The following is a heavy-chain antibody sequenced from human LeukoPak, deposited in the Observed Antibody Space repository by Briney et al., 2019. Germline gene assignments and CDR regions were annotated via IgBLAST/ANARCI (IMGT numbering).Heavy chain of an antibody. CDR1: GGSISSGSYY. CDR2: IYTSGST. D-gene: IGHD6-19*01. CDR3: ARARKSSGWANPDY. J-gene: IGHJ4*02. V-gene: IGHV4-61*02. Sequence: SQTLSLTCTVSGGSISSGSYYWSWIRQPAGKGLEWIGRIYTSGSTNYNPSLKSRVTISVDTSKNQFSLKLSSVTASDTAVYYCARARKSSGWANPDYWGQGTLVTVSS.